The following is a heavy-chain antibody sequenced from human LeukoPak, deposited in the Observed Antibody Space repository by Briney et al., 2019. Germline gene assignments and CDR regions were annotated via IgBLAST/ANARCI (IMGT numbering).Heavy chain of an antibody. D-gene: IGHD2-2*01. CDR1: GFTFSSYS. J-gene: IGHJ4*02. V-gene: IGHV3-21*01. CDR2: IRSSSSYI. CDR3: ARDWYWSSTSCPLDY. Sequence: GGSLRLSCAASGFTFSSYSMNWVRQAPGKGLEWVSSIRSSSSYIYYADSVKGRFTIPRDNAKNSLYLQMNSLRAEDTAVYYCARDWYWSSTSCPLDYWGQGTLLTVSS.